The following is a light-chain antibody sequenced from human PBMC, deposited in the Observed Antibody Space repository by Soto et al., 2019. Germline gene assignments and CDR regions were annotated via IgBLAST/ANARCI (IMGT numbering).Light chain of an antibody. J-gene: IGLJ3*02. CDR1: AGAVTSGHY. Sequence: QSVVTQEPSLTVSPGGTVTLTCGSSAGAVTSGHYPYWFQQRPGQVPKTLIYDANNRYPWTPARFSGSLFGGKAALTLWGAQPEDEADYYCLLQYNSEIRVFGGGTQLTVL. V-gene: IGLV7-46*01. CDR2: DAN. CDR3: LLQYNSEIRV.